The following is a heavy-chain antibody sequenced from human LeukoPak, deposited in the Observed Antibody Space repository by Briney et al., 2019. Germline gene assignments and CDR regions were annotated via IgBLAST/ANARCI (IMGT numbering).Heavy chain of an antibody. CDR2: ISGSGGST. J-gene: IGHJ5*02. V-gene: IGHV3-23*01. D-gene: IGHD6-13*01. CDR1: GFTFSSYA. Sequence: PGGSLRLSCAASGFTFSSYAMSWVRQAPGKGLEWVSAISGSGGSTYYADSVKGRFTISRDNSKNTLYLQMNSLRAEDTAVYYCAKGPFSTLYSSSWFFSWGQGTLVTVSS. CDR3: AKGPFSTLYSSSWFFS.